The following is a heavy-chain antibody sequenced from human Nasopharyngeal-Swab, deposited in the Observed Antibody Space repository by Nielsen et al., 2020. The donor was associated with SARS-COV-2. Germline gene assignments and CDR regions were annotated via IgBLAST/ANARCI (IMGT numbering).Heavy chain of an antibody. D-gene: IGHD6-13*01. V-gene: IGHV3-9*01. Sequence: SMKISCEVSGFPFDDYARHWVRQAPGKGLEWVSGISWNSVSIGYADSVKGRFTISRDNAKNSLYLQMNSLRAEDTALYYCAKGIAAAGSRCLDYWGQGTLVTVSS. CDR2: ISWNSVSI. CDR1: GFPFDDYA. J-gene: IGHJ4*02. CDR3: AKGIAAAGSRCLDY.